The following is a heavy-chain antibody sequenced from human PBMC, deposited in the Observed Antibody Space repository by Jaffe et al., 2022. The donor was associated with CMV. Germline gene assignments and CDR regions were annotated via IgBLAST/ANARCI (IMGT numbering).Heavy chain of an antibody. CDR3: ANKAGYCSGGACYSPLDF. CDR2: ISGSGAYT. V-gene: IGHV3-23*04. J-gene: IGHJ4*02. CDR1: GFTFSTYA. Sequence: EVQLVESGGGLVQSGGSLRLSCAASGFTFSTYAMNWVRQAPGKGLEWVSGISGSGAYTYYADSVKGRFTISRDNSKNTLYLHMNSLRVDDTAVYYCANKAGYCSGGACYSPLDFWGQGTLVTVSS. D-gene: IGHD2-15*01.